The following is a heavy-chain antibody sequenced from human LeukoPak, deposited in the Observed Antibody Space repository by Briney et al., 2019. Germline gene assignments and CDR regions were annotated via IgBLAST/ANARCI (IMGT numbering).Heavy chain of an antibody. CDR1: GGSISSYY. V-gene: IGHV4-59*01. Sequence: PSETLSLTCTVSGGSISSYYWSWIRQPPGKGLEWIGYIYYSGSTNYNPSLKSRVTISVDTSKNQFSLKLSSVTAADTAVYYCARENLRWDFDYWGQGTLVTVSS. J-gene: IGHJ4*02. CDR3: ARENLRWDFDY. CDR2: IYYSGST. D-gene: IGHD4-23*01.